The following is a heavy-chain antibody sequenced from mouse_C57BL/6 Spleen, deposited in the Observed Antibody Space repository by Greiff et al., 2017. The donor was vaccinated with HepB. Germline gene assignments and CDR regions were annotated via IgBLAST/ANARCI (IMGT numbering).Heavy chain of an antibody. CDR2: INPNNGGT. D-gene: IGHD3-2*02. CDR3: ARGAQLRLSWFAY. Sequence: EVQLQQSGPELVKPGASVKMSCKASGYTFTDYNMHWVKQSHGKSLEWIGYINPNNGGTSYNQKFKGKATLTVNKSSSTAYMELRSLTSEDSAVYYCARGAQLRLSWFAYWGQGTLVTVSA. J-gene: IGHJ3*01. CDR1: GYTFTDYN. V-gene: IGHV1-22*01.